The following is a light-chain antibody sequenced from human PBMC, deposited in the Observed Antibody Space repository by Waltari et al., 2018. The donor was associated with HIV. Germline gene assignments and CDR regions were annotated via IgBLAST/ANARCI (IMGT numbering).Light chain of an antibody. CDR2: ELT. Sequence: QSALTQPASVSGSPGQSITISCTGTTTDVGAYKSVSCYQQHPGKAPTPLIYELTNRPPGIYNRFSGSKSGNTASMTISGLQPEDEADYYCSSYTITTAIVFGGGTKLTVL. CDR1: TTDVGAYKS. CDR3: SSYTITTAIV. V-gene: IGLV2-14*01. J-gene: IGLJ2*01.